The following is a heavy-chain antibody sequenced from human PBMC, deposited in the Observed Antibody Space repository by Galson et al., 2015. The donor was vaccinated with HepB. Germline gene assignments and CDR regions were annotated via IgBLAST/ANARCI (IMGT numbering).Heavy chain of an antibody. V-gene: IGHV3-30*02. CDR1: GFTFSSYG. D-gene: IGHD3-10*01. CDR3: AKDPYYYGSGSYPDY. J-gene: IGHJ4*02. CDR2: IRYDGSNK. Sequence: SLRLSCAASGFTFSSYGMHWVRQAPGKGLEWVAFIRYDGSNKYYADSVKGRFTISRDNSKNTLYLQMNSLRAEDTAVYYCAKDPYYYGSGSYPDYWGQGTLVTVSS.